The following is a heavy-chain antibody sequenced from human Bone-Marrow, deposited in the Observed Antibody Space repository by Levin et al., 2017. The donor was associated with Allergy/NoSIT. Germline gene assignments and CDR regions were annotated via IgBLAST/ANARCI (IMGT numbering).Heavy chain of an antibody. Sequence: GGSLRLSCKTSGYSFTRNWIGWVRQVPGKGLEWMAIIYPGDPDPKYSPSFQGQVTISADNSISTAYLQWSSLKASDTAIYYCATNSSSGRNWYFDFWGRGTLVTVSS. CDR1: GYSFTRNW. CDR3: ATNSSSGRNWYFDF. D-gene: IGHD3-10*01. J-gene: IGHJ2*01. CDR2: IYPGDPDP. V-gene: IGHV5-51*01.